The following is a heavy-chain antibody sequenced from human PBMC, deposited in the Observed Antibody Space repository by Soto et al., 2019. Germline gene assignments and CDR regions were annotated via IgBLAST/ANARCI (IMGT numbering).Heavy chain of an antibody. D-gene: IGHD5-12*01. V-gene: IGHV3-21*01. CDR3: ARDVYTGYDSYYYYYMDV. J-gene: IGHJ6*03. CDR2: IGRVSSHI. Sequence: EVQLVESGGGLVRPGGSLRLSCAASGFTFSSYSINWVRQAPGKGLEWVSSIGRVSSHIYYADSVKGRFTVSRDNAKNSLYLQMNNLRVVDTAVYYCARDVYTGYDSYYYYYMDVWGKGTTVTVSS. CDR1: GFTFSSYS.